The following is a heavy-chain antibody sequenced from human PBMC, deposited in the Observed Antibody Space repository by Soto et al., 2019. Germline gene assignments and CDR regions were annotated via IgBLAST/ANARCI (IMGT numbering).Heavy chain of an antibody. CDR3: AGTLRSANIYRFF. Sequence: QVQLVQSGAEVKKPGSSVKVSCKASGGPFSSYTFTWVRQAPGEGLEWVGGFIPIFGTSNYAQRFQGRVTITADESTRTVYMEVNNLTSEDTAFYYCAGTLRSANIYRFFWGQGTLLTVSS. V-gene: IGHV1-69*01. CDR1: GGPFSSYT. CDR2: FIPIFGTS. D-gene: IGHD3-3*01. J-gene: IGHJ4*02.